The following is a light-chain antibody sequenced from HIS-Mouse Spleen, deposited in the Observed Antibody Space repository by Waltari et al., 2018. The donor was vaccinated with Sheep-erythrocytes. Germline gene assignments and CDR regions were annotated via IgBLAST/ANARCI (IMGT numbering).Light chain of an antibody. J-gene: IGLJ3*02. CDR2: EGS. CDR3: CSYAGSSTPWV. CDR1: SSDVGSYNL. V-gene: IGLV2-23*01. Sequence: QSALTQPASVSGSPGQSITISCTGTSSDVGSYNLLSLYQQHQGKAPKLMIYEGSKRPSGVSNRFSGSKSGNTASLTISGLQAEDEADYYCCSYAGSSTPWVFGGGTKLTVL.